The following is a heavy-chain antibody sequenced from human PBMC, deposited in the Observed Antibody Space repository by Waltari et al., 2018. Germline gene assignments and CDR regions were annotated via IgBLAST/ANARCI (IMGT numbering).Heavy chain of an antibody. D-gene: IGHD3-9*01. V-gene: IGHV4-61*02. CDR1: GGSISSGSYY. Sequence: QVQLQESGPGLVKPSQTLSLTCTVPGGSISSGSYYWSWIRPPAGKGLEWIGRIYTSGSTNYNPSLKSRVTISVDTSKNQFSLKLSSVTAADTAVYYCARLWYYDILTGSYGMDVWGQGP. J-gene: IGHJ6*02. CDR2: IYTSGST. CDR3: ARLWYYDILTGSYGMDV.